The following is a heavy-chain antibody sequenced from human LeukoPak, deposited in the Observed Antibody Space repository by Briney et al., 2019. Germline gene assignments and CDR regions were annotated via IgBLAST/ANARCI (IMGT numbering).Heavy chain of an antibody. CDR3: AREGVRGGFDY. CDR1: GFTFSDHY. D-gene: IGHD3-16*01. Sequence: PGGSLRLSCAASGFTFSDHYMDWVRQAPGKGLEWVGRTRNKANSYTTEYAASVKGRFTISRDDSKNSLYLQMNSLKTEDTAVYYCAREGVRGGFDYWGQGTLVTVSS. J-gene: IGHJ4*02. CDR2: TRNKANSYTT. V-gene: IGHV3-72*01.